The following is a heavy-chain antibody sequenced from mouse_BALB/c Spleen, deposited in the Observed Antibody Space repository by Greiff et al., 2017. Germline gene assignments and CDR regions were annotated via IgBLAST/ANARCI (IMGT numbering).Heavy chain of an antibody. V-gene: IGHV14-3*02. CDR3: ARDGTGYAMDD. J-gene: IGHJ4*01. CDR1: GFNIKDTY. D-gene: IGHD4-1*01. CDR2: IVPANGNT. Sequence: VQLQQSGAELVKPGASVKLSCTASGFNIKDTYMHWVKQRPEQGLEWIGRIVPANGNTKYDPKFQGKATITADTSSNTAYLQLSSLTSEDTAVYYCARDGTGYAMDDWGQGTSVTVSS.